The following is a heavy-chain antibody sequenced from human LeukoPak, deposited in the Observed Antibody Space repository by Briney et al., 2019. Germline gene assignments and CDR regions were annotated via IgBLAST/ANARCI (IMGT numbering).Heavy chain of an antibody. Sequence: SETLSLTCTVSGGSVSSYYWSWIRQPPGKGLEWIAYIHYSGSTKYNPSLKSRVTISLDRSKNQFSLKLRSVTAADTAVYYCARLQVHCGGDCYTRWFDPWGQGTLVTVSS. D-gene: IGHD2-21*02. CDR1: GGSVSSYY. J-gene: IGHJ5*02. V-gene: IGHV4-59*08. CDR2: IHYSGST. CDR3: ARLQVHCGGDCYTRWFDP.